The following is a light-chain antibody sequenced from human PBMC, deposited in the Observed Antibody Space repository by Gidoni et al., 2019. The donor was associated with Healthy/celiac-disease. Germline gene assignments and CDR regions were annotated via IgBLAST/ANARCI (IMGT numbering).Light chain of an antibody. CDR2: GAS. CDR1: QSVSSSY. V-gene: IGKV3-20*01. J-gene: IGKJ1*01. Sequence: EIVLTQSPGTLSSSPGESATLSCRASQSVSSSYLAWYQQKPGQAPRLLIYGASSRATGIQDRCSGSGSGTDFTLTISRLEPEDFAVYYCQQYGRSPRTFGQGTKVEIK. CDR3: QQYGRSPRT.